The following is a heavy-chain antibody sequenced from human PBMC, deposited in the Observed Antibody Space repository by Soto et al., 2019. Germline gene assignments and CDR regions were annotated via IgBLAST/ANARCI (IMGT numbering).Heavy chain of an antibody. CDR3: ARRGGGDSLFDS. CDR2: IFYGGGTGVT. Sequence: QLHLQESGPGLVKPSETLSLTCTVSGDSFSTSNYYWGWIRQPPGKGLAWIGNIFYGGGTGVTYYTPSLKSRVIISVDTSKNQFSLKLRSITAADTAFYFCARRGGGDSLFDSWGQGKLVTVSS. V-gene: IGHV4-39*01. D-gene: IGHD4-17*01. J-gene: IGHJ4*02. CDR1: GDSFSTSNYY.